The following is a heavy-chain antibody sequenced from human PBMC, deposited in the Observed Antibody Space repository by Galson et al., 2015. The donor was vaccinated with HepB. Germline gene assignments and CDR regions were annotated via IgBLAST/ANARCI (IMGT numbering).Heavy chain of an antibody. CDR2: IHQDGSEN. CDR1: GFTFSGYW. CDR3: ARLRGGYDFDF. Sequence: SLRLSCAASGFTFSGYWMSWVRQAPGKGLEWVANIHQDGSENDYVDSVKGRFTISRDNAKKSLYLQMNSLRAEDTALYYCARLRGGYDFDFWGQGTQVTVSS. J-gene: IGHJ4*02. V-gene: IGHV3-7*03. D-gene: IGHD3-22*01.